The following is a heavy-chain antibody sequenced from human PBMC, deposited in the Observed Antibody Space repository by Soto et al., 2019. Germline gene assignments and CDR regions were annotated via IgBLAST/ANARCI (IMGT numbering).Heavy chain of an antibody. CDR2: IFWDEDK. J-gene: IGHJ4*02. V-gene: IGHV2-5*02. CDR3: AHRSASQLYLRN. D-gene: IGHD1-1*01. Sequence: QITVKESVPTLVKPTQPLTLTCTFSGFSLSTGGVGVGWIRQPPGKALEWLGFIFWDEDKRYSPSLKSRLTNTKDTSKNQVVLTLTVMDPVDTDTYYGAHRSASQLYLRNWGQGTLVTVSS. CDR1: GFSLSTGGVG.